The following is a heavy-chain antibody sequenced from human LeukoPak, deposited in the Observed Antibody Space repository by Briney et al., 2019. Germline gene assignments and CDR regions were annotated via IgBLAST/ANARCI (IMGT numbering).Heavy chain of an antibody. V-gene: IGHV4-31*03. D-gene: IGHD3-22*01. CDR3: ARDSSGRYYFDH. CDR2: IYYRART. Sequence: SQTLSLTCTVSGDSITSGGFYWSWIRQHPGRGLEWIGYIYYRARTYYNPSLKSRVIVLLDTSKNQFSLNLRSVTAADTAVYYCARDSSGRYYFDHWGRGILVTVSS. CDR1: GDSITSGGFY. J-gene: IGHJ4*02.